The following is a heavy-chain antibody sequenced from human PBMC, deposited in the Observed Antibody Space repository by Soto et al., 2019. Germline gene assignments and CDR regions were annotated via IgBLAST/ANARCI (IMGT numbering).Heavy chain of an antibody. D-gene: IGHD3-10*01. CDR3: ARHGFTMVRGVINWFDP. Sequence: PSETLSLTCTVSGGSISSSSYYWGWIRQPPGKGLEWIGSIYYSGSTYYNQSLKSRVTISVDTSKNQFSLKLSSVTAADTAVYYCARHGFTMVRGVINWFDPWGQGTLVTVSS. V-gene: IGHV4-39*01. J-gene: IGHJ5*02. CDR2: IYYSGST. CDR1: GGSISSSSYY.